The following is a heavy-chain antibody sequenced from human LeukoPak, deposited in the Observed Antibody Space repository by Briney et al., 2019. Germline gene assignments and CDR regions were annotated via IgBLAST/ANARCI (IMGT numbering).Heavy chain of an antibody. CDR1: GGSVSSGSYY. CDR3: ARADYGGNLFFDY. D-gene: IGHD4-23*01. J-gene: IGHJ4*02. V-gene: IGHV3-7*04. Sequence: ETLSLTCTVSGGSVSSGSYYWSWVRQAPGKGLEWVANIKQDGSEINYVDSVKGRFTISRDNAKNSMLLQMNSLRAEDTAVYYCARADYGGNLFFDYWGQGALVTVSS. CDR2: IKQDGSEI.